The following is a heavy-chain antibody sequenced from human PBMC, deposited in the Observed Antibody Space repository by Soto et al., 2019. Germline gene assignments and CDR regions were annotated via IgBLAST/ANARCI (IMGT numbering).Heavy chain of an antibody. CDR3: AKDMITFGGVIQPYNWFDP. J-gene: IGHJ5*02. Sequence: GSLRLSCAASGFTSSDYYMDWVRQVPGKGLEWLGRIKNKANRYSTEYAASVRGRFTISRDNSKNTLYLQMNSLRAEDTAVYYCAKDMITFGGVIQPYNWFDPWGQGTLVTVSS. CDR1: GFTSSDYY. D-gene: IGHD3-16*02. CDR2: IKNKANRYST. V-gene: IGHV3-72*01.